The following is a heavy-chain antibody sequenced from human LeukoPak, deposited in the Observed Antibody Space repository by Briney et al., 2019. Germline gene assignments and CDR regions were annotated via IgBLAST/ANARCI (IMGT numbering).Heavy chain of an antibody. J-gene: IGHJ4*02. CDR3: ARSPSGWPNFDY. CDR2: IYYSGST. D-gene: IGHD6-19*01. Sequence: SETLSLTCTVSGGSISSYYWSWIRQPPGKGLEWIGYIYYSGSTNYNPSLKSRVTISVDTPKNQFSLKLSSVTAADTAVYYCARSPSGWPNFDYWGQGTLVTVSS. V-gene: IGHV4-59*01. CDR1: GGSISSYY.